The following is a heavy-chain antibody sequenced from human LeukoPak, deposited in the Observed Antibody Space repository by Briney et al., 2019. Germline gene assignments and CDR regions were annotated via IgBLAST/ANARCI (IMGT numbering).Heavy chain of an antibody. Sequence: GGSLRLSCVASGFTFSSYAMHWVRQAPGKGLEYVSAISSNGGSTYYANSVKGRFTISRDNSKNTLYLQMGSLRAEDMAVYYCARDYKANRPGIAVAGPGPWGQGTLVTVSS. CDR1: GFTFSSYA. V-gene: IGHV3-64*01. D-gene: IGHD6-19*01. CDR3: ARDYKANRPGIAVAGPGP. J-gene: IGHJ5*02. CDR2: ISSNGGST.